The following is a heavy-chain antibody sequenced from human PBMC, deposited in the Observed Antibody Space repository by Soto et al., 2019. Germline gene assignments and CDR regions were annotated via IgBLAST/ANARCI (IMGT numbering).Heavy chain of an antibody. J-gene: IGHJ4*01. V-gene: IGHV3-21*06. Sequence: EVQLVESGGGLVKPGGSLRLSCAASGFTLRTYTMNWVRQAPGQGLEWVSSISISRSDRYYADSVRGRFTISRDNAKNALYLQMNSLRADDTAVYFCVRGMNPLFGGQGTLVTVSS. CDR1: GFTLRTYT. CDR2: ISISRSDR. CDR3: VRGMNPLF.